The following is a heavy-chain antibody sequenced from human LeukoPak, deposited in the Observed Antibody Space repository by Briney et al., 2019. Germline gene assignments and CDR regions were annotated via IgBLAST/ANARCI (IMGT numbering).Heavy chain of an antibody. CDR2: INHSGST. CDR3: ARGSAQWLAHDY. D-gene: IGHD6-19*01. Sequence: PSETLSLTCAVYGGSFSGYYWSWIRQPPGKGLEWIGEINHSGSTNYNPSLKSRVTISVDTSKNQFSLKLSSVTAADTAVYYCARGSAQWLAHDYWGQGTLVTASS. J-gene: IGHJ4*02. CDR1: GGSFSGYY. V-gene: IGHV4-34*01.